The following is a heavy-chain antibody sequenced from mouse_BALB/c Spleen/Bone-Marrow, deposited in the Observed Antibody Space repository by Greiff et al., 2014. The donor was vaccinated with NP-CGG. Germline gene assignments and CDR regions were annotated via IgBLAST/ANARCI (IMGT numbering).Heavy chain of an antibody. CDR3: ARDYDEWFAY. D-gene: IGHD2-12*01. J-gene: IGHJ3*01. CDR2: IWAGGST. Sequence: QVQLKESGPGLVAPSQRLSITCTVSGFSLTSYGVPWVRQPPGKGLEWLGVIWAGGSTNYNSALMSRLSISKDNSKSQVFLKMNSLQTDDTAMYCCARDYDEWFAYWGQGTLVTVSA. V-gene: IGHV2-9*02. CDR1: GFSLTSYG.